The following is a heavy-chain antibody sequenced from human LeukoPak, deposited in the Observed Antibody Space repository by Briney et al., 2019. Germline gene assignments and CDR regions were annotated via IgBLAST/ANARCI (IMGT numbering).Heavy chain of an antibody. D-gene: IGHD2-15*01. CDR1: GFTFSDYY. V-gene: IGHV3-11*04. CDR2: ISSSGNSI. J-gene: IGHJ4*02. CDR3: AKDYGANSVGYCSGGSCYTLDY. Sequence: PGGSLRLSCAASGFTFSDYYMSWMRQAPGKGLEWVSYISSSGNSIYYADSVKGRFTISRDNSKNTLYLQMNSLRAEDTAVYYCAKDYGANSVGYCSGGSCYTLDYWGQGTLVTVSS.